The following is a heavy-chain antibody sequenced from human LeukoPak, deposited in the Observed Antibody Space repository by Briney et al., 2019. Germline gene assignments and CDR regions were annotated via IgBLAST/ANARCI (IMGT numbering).Heavy chain of an antibody. CDR3: ARRTTGDDY. V-gene: IGHV3-48*03. D-gene: IGHD4-17*01. CDR2: ISSSGLTM. J-gene: IGHJ4*02. Sequence: QPGGSLRLSCEASGFTFSNYGMNWVRQAPGRGLEWVSYISSSGLTMYYADSVKGRFTISRDNAKNSLYLQMNSLRAEDTGVYYCARRTTGDDYWGQGTLVTVSS. CDR1: GFTFSNYG.